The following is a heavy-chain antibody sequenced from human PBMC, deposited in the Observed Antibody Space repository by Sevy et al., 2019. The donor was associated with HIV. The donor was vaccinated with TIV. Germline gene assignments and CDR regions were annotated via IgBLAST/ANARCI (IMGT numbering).Heavy chain of an antibody. D-gene: IGHD6-19*01. V-gene: IGHV1-69*13. Sequence: ASVKVSCKASGGTFSSYAISWVRQAPGQGLEWMGGIIPIFGRANYAQKFQGRVTITADESTSTAYMELSSLRSEDTAVYYCARDSGSSGWYGLEFDYWGQGTLVTVSS. CDR2: IIPIFGRA. CDR1: GGTFSSYA. J-gene: IGHJ4*02. CDR3: ARDSGSSGWYGLEFDY.